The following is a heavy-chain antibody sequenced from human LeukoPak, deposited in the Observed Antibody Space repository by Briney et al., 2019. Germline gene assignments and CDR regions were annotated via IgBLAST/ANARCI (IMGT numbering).Heavy chain of an antibody. CDR2: IMDTGLGT. V-gene: IGHV3-23*01. Sequence: GGSLRLSCAASGFTFSSYWMSWVRQAPGKGLEWVSTIMDTGLGTYYADSVKGRFTISRDNSKNTLYLQMNSLRAEDTAVYYCARDLANNWFDPWGQGTLVTVSS. J-gene: IGHJ5*02. CDR1: GFTFSSYW. CDR3: ARDLANNWFDP.